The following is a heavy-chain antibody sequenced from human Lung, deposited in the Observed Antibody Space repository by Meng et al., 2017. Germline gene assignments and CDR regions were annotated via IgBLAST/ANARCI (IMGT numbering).Heavy chain of an antibody. CDR3: ARFETVGVATGDF. CDR2: ISSDSRYI. Sequence: EVQLVESGGGLVTPGGSLRPSCAASGFTFSNYSMNWVRQAPGKGLEWVSSISSDSRYIFYADSVKGRFTISRDNAKNSLYLLMIGLRPEETAVFYCARFETVGVATGDFWGQGTLVTVSS. V-gene: IGHV3-21*01. CDR1: GFTFSNYS. D-gene: IGHD2-15*01. J-gene: IGHJ4*02.